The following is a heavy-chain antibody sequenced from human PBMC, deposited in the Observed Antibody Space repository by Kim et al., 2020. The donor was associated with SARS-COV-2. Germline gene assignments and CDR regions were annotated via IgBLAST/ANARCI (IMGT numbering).Heavy chain of an antibody. CDR2: VSAAGLRT. CDR1: GYTFSSYA. J-gene: IGHJ4*01. D-gene: IGHD1-26*01. V-gene: IGHV3-23*01. Sequence: GESLRLSCAASGYTFSSYAMTWVRQAPGKGLEWVAAVSAAGLRTYYADSLKGRFTISRDNSKNTVNLQMNSLRPEDSAVYYCAKGQSGTRQERYSDYWG. CDR3: AKGQSGTRQERYSDY.